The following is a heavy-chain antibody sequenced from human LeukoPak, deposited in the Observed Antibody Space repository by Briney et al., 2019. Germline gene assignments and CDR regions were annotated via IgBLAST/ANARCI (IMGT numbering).Heavy chain of an antibody. Sequence: SVKVSCKASGGTFSSYAISWVRQAPGQGLEWMGGIIPIFGTANYAQKFQGRVTITADESTSTAYMELSSLRSEDTAVYYCARVSDTAMVRGTMGFDPWGQGTLVTVSS. D-gene: IGHD5-18*01. CDR3: ARVSDTAMVRGTMGFDP. CDR1: GGTFSSYA. CDR2: IIPIFGTA. J-gene: IGHJ5*02. V-gene: IGHV1-69*13.